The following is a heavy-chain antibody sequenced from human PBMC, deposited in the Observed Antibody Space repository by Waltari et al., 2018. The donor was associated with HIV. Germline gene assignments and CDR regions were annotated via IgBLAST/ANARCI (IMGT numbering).Heavy chain of an antibody. CDR3: ARDRDGSGALDY. J-gene: IGHJ4*02. V-gene: IGHV4-31*01. D-gene: IGHD3-10*01. CDR2: IYYSGRT. Sequence: QVQLQESGTGPVKPSQTLSLTCTVSGGSISNGCYYWSWIRQHPGKGLQWIGYIYYSGRTYYNPSLRSLVTLSVDTFKNQFSLKVKSVTAAYTAMYYCARDRDGSGALDYWGQGNLVTVSA. CDR1: GGSISNGCYY.